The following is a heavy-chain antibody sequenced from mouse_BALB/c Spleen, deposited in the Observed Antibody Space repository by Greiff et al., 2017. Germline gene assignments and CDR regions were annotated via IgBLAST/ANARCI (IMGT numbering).Heavy chain of an antibody. CDR1: GFTFSSYT. CDR3: ERSRYGNYSFAY. J-gene: IGHJ3*01. V-gene: IGHV5-9*03. Sequence: DVMLVESGGGLVKPGGSLKLSCAASGFTFSSYTMSWVRQTPEKRLEWVATISSGGGNTYYPDSVKGRFTISRDNAKNNLYLQMSSLRSEDTAMYYCERSRYGNYSFAYWGQGTLVTVSA. CDR2: ISSGGGNT. D-gene: IGHD2-10*02.